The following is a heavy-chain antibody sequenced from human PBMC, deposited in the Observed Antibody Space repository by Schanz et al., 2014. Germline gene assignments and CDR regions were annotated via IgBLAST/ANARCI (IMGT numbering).Heavy chain of an antibody. CDR1: GFAFSDYG. Sequence: VQLVESGGGVVQPGKSLRLSCAASGFAFSDYGMHWVRQAPGKGLEWVANIKKDGSENYYADSVKGRFTISRDNAKNSLYLQMNSLRAEDTAVYYCERFQSPHQPFDYWGQGTLVTVSS. CDR3: ERFQSPHQPFDY. D-gene: IGHD2-2*01. V-gene: IGHV3-7*01. CDR2: IKKDGSEN. J-gene: IGHJ4*02.